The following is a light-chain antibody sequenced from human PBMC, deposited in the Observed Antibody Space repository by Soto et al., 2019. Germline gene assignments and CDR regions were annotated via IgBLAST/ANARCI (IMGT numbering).Light chain of an antibody. CDR3: QKYDSAPQA. V-gene: IGKV1-27*01. CDR2: GAS. Sequence: DIQMTQSPSSLSASVGDRVTITCRASQGIIDYLAWYQQKPGKSPKLLIYGASTLHSGFPSRFSGSGAGTDFSLTISSLQPEDVATYYCQKYDSAPQAFGPGTKVEVK. CDR1: QGIIDY. J-gene: IGKJ1*01.